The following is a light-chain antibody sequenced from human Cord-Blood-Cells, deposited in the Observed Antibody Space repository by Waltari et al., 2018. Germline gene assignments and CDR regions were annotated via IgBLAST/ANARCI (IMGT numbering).Light chain of an antibody. CDR1: SSDVGSYNL. CDR2: EGS. Sequence: QSALTQPAPVSGPPGKSITISCTGTSSDVGSYNLVPWYHQHPCKAPKLMIYEGSKRPSGFSNRFAGSKTGDTASLTIAGLQAEDEADYYCCSYAGSSTWVFGGGTKLTVL. V-gene: IGLV2-23*01. CDR3: CSYAGSSTWV. J-gene: IGLJ3*02.